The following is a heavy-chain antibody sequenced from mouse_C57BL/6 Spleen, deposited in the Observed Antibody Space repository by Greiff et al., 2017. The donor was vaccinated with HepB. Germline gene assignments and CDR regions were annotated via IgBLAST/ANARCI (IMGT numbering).Heavy chain of an antibody. CDR1: GYTFTSYW. CDR3: ASLDSSGP. D-gene: IGHD3-2*02. CDR2: IDPSDSYT. V-gene: IGHV1-50*01. Sequence: VQLQQPGAELVKPGASVKLSCKASGYTFTSYWMQWVKQRPGQGLEWIGEIDPSDSYTNYNQKFKGKATLTVDTSSSTAYMQLSSLTSEDSAVYYCASLDSSGPWGQGTSVTVSS. J-gene: IGHJ4*01.